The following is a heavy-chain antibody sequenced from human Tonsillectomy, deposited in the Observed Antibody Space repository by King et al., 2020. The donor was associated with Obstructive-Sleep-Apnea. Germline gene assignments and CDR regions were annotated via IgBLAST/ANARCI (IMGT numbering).Heavy chain of an antibody. Sequence: VQLVESGGGLVQPGRSLRLSCAASGFTFDDYAMHWVRQVPGKGLEWVSGISWNSGSIDYADSVKGRFTISRDNARNSLYLQMNSLRAADTALYYCAKVDSSDYPLGHFDHWGQGTLVTVSS. CDR1: GFTFDDYA. CDR3: AKVDSSDYPLGHFDH. V-gene: IGHV3-9*01. J-gene: IGHJ4*02. CDR2: ISWNSGSI. D-gene: IGHD3-22*01.